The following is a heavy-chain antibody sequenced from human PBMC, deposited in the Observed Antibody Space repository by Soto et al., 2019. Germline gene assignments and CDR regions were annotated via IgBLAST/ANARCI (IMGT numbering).Heavy chain of an antibody. CDR2: IYYSGST. D-gene: IGHD5-12*01. CDR3: ARIYSGYDFDLDY. Sequence: SETLSLTCTVSGGSISSYYWSWIRQPPGKGLEWIGYIYYSGSTNYNPSLKSRVTISVDTSKNQFSLKLSSVTAADTAVYYCARIYSGYDFDLDYWGQGTLVTVSS. J-gene: IGHJ4*02. CDR1: GGSISSYY. V-gene: IGHV4-59*01.